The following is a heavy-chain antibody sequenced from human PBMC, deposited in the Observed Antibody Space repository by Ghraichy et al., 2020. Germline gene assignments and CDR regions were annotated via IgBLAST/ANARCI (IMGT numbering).Heavy chain of an antibody. J-gene: IGHJ6*02. CDR1: GFTFSSYW. Sequence: GGSLRLSCAASGFTFSSYWMSWVRQAPGKGLEWVANIKQDGSEKYYVDSVKGRFTISRDNAKNSLYLQMNSLRAEDTAVYYCARVRDYGDSHYGMDAWGQGTTVTVSS. CDR2: IKQDGSEK. D-gene: IGHD4-17*01. CDR3: ARVRDYGDSHYGMDA. V-gene: IGHV3-7*01.